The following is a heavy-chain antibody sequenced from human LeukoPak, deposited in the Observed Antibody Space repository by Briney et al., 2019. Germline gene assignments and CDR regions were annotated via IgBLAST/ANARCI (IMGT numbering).Heavy chain of an antibody. CDR2: IHYSGST. CDR1: GGSVSSGSYY. CDR3: ARLPGFRDAFDI. Sequence: SETLSLTCTVSGGSVSSGSYYWSWIRQPPGKGLEWIGYIHYSGSTNYNPSLKSRVTISVDTSKNQFSLKLSSVTAADTAVYYCARLPGFRDAFDIWGQGTMVTVSS. V-gene: IGHV4-61*01. J-gene: IGHJ3*02.